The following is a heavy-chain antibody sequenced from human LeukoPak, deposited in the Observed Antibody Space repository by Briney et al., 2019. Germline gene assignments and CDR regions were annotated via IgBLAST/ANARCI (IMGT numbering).Heavy chain of an antibody. CDR3: ARVAYCGGDCYSLDY. D-gene: IGHD2-21*02. Sequence: SSETLSLTCTVSGGSISSYYWSWIRQPAGKGLEWIRRIYTSGSTNYNPSLKSRVTMSVDTSKNQFSLKLSSVTAADTAVYYCARVAYCGGDCYSLDYWGQGTLVTVSS. CDR2: IYTSGST. J-gene: IGHJ4*02. V-gene: IGHV4-4*07. CDR1: GGSISSYY.